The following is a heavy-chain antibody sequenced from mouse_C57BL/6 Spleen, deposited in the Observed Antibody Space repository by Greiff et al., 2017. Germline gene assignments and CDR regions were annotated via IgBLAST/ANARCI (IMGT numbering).Heavy chain of an antibody. Sequence: QVQLQQPGAELVRPGSSVKLSCKASGYTFTSYWMHWVKQRPIQGLEWIGNIDPSDSETHYNQKFKDKATLTVDKSSSTAYMQLSSLTSEDSAVYYCAARGGVYDGYELAYWGQGTLVTVSA. CDR3: AARGGVYDGYELAY. J-gene: IGHJ3*01. CDR2: IDPSDSET. D-gene: IGHD2-3*01. V-gene: IGHV1-52*01. CDR1: GYTFTSYW.